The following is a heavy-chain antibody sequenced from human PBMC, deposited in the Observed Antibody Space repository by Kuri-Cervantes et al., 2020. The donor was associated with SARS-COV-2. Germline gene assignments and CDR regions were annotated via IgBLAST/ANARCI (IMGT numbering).Heavy chain of an antibody. CDR1: GYSISSGYY. CDR2: IYYSGST. V-gene: IGHV4-61*01. Sequence: SETLSLTCTVSGYSISSGYYWGWIRQPPGKGLEWIGYIYYSGSTNYNPSLKSRVTISVDTSKNQFSLKLSSVTAADTAVYYCARAGEWLFGDAFDIWGQGTMVTVSS. J-gene: IGHJ3*02. CDR3: ARAGEWLFGDAFDI. D-gene: IGHD3-3*01.